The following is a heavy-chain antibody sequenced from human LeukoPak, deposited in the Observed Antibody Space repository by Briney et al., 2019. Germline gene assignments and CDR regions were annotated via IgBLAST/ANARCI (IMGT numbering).Heavy chain of an antibody. J-gene: IGHJ6*02. D-gene: IGHD5-12*01. V-gene: IGHV1-2*02. CDR1: GYTXTGYY. CDR2: MNPNSGGT. CDR3: ARAGGYDSGMDV. Sequence: APVKVSCKASGYTXTGYYMHWVRQAPGQGLEWMGWMNPNSGGTNYAQKSQGRVTMTRDTSISTAYMELSRLRSEDTAVYYCARAGGYDSGMDVWGQGTTVTVSS.